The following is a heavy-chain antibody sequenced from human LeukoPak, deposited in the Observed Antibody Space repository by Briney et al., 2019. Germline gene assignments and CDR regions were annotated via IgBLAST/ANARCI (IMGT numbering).Heavy chain of an antibody. J-gene: IGHJ4*02. CDR3: ARHLGSWYARSDY. CDR2: MYYSGST. Sequence: SETLSLTCTVSGGSMSSSSYYWGWIRQPPGKGLEWIGSMYYSGSTYYNPSLKSRVTISADTSKNQFSLKLTSVTAADTAVYDCARHLGSWYARSDYWGQGTLVTVSS. D-gene: IGHD6-13*01. CDR1: GGSMSSSSYY. V-gene: IGHV4-39*01.